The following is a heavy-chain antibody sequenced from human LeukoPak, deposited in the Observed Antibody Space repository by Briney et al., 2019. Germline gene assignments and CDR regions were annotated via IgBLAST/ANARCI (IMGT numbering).Heavy chain of an antibody. CDR3: AKGGGGDY. J-gene: IGHJ4*02. Sequence: PGGSLRLSCAASGFTFSSYAMSWVRQAPGKGLEWVSGITGSGGSTYCADSVKGRFTITRDNSKNTLSLQKNSLRAEDTAVYYCAKGGGGDYWGQGTLVTVSS. CDR2: ITGSGGST. D-gene: IGHD3-10*01. V-gene: IGHV3-23*01. CDR1: GFTFSSYA.